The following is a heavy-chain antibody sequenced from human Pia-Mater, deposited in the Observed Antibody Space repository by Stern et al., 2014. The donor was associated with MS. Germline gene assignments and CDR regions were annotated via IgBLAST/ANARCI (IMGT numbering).Heavy chain of an antibody. D-gene: IGHD6-19*01. CDR3: ARDNGGWSVDS. CDR1: GYTFTSNK. J-gene: IGHJ4*02. Sequence: QMQLVQSGAEVKKPGASVKVSCKAFGYTFTSNKMHWVRQAPGQGLERMGIINPGGGSTRYAQKLQGRVTMTRDTSTSTVYMELTSLRSEDTAVYSCARDNGGWSVDSWGQGTLVIVSS. V-gene: IGHV1-46*01. CDR2: INPGGGST.